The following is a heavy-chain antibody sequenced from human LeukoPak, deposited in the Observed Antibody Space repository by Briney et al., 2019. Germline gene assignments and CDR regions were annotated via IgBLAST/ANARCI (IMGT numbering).Heavy chain of an antibody. CDR3: ATNYYDSSGCRDAFDI. J-gene: IGHJ3*02. D-gene: IGHD3-22*01. CDR2: ISSSSSYI. CDR1: GFTFSSYS. Sequence: PGGSLRLSCAASGFTFSSYSMNWVRQAPGKGLEWVSSISSSSSYIYYADSVKGRFTISRDNAKNSLYLQMNSLRAEDTAVYYCATNYYDSSGCRDAFDIWGQGTMVTVSS. V-gene: IGHV3-21*01.